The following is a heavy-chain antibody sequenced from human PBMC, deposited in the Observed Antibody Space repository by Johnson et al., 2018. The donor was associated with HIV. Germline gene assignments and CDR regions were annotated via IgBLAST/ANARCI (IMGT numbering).Heavy chain of an antibody. D-gene: IGHD1-26*01. CDR1: GFTFDDYG. CDR3: ARDQEGYYDSVFDM. CDR2: INWNGGST. J-gene: IGHJ3*02. Sequence: EVQLVESGGGLVQPGGSLRLSCAASGFTFDDYGMNWVRQAPGKGLEWVSGINWNGGSTFYADSVKGRFIISRDNANNSLFLQMNSLRAEDTAFYYCARDQEGYYDSVFDMWGQGTLVTVSS. V-gene: IGHV3-20*04.